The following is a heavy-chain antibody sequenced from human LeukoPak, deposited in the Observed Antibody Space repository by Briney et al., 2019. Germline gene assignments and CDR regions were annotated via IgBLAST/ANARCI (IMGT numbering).Heavy chain of an antibody. V-gene: IGHV3-15*01. J-gene: IGHJ3*02. CDR3: TTYGAKGAGTFDI. CDR2: IKSKTDGGTT. D-gene: IGHD4-17*01. CDR1: GFTFSNAW. Sequence: GGSLRLSCGTSGFTFSNAWMSWVRQAPGKGLEWVGRIKSKTDGGTTDYAAPVKSRITISRDDSKNTLYLQMNSLKTEDTAVYYCTTYGAKGAGTFDIWGQGTMVTVSS.